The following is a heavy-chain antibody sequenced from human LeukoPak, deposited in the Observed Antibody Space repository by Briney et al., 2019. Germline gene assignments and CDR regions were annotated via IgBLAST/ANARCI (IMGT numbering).Heavy chain of an antibody. D-gene: IGHD3-3*01. CDR2: INPSGGST. CDR3: ARVSGKRFFSTRSFDY. Sequence: ASVTVSCKASGYTFTSYYMHWVRQAPGQGLEWMGIINPSGGSTSYAQKFQGRVTMTRDTSTSTVYMELSSLRSEDTAVYYCARVSGKRFFSTRSFDYWGQGTLVTVSS. J-gene: IGHJ4*02. V-gene: IGHV1-46*01. CDR1: GYTFTSYY.